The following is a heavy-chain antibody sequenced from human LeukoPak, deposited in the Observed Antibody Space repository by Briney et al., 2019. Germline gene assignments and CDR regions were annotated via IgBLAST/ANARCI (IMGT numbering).Heavy chain of an antibody. J-gene: IGHJ6*03. V-gene: IGHV3-21*01. CDR1: GFTFSRYS. CDR2: ISTSSSYI. CDR3: ARDAFTFGETYYYYMDV. Sequence: PGGSLRLSCSASGFTFSRYSMNWVRQAPGKGLEWVSSISTSSSYIYYADSVKGRFTISRDNAKKSLFLQMNSLRVEDTAVYYCARDAFTFGETYYYYMDVWGKGTTVTVSS. D-gene: IGHD3-16*01.